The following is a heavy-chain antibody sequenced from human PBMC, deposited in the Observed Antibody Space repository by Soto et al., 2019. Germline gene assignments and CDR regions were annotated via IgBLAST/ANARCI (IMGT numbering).Heavy chain of an antibody. CDR2: ISNTTNYI. V-gene: IGHV3-21*01. D-gene: IGHD2-2*02. J-gene: IGHJ6*02. CDR1: GFTFTRYS. CDR3: VRGLCTSTICYRQYYALDV. Sequence: PGGSLRLSCAASGFTFTRYSMNWVRQAPGKGLEWVSSISNTTNYIYYGDSVKGRFTISRDNAQNALYLQMSSLRAEDTAVYYCVRGLCTSTICYRQYYALDVWGQGTTVTVSS.